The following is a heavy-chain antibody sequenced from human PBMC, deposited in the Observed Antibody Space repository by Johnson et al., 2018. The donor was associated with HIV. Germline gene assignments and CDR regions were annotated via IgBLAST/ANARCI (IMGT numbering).Heavy chain of an antibody. J-gene: IGHJ3*02. CDR2: IKSKTDGGTT. V-gene: IGHV3-15*01. CDR3: ASPYSYGLDDAFDI. D-gene: IGHD5-18*01. Sequence: VQLVESGGGLVKPGGSLRLSCADSGFIFSNACMSWVRQAPGKGLEWIGHIKSKTDGGTTDYAAPVKGRFTISRDDSKNTRYLQMNSLRAEDTAVYYSASPYSYGLDDAFDIWGQGTMVTVSS. CDR1: GFIFSNAC.